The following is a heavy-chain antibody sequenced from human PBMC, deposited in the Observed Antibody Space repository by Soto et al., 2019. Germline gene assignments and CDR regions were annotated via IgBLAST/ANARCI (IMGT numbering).Heavy chain of an antibody. J-gene: IGHJ4*02. CDR2: IFVSGTTI. Sequence: EVQLVEAGGTLVQPGGSLRLSCVASGFTFSSYSLVWVRQAPGKGLEWISYIFVSGTTIYYADSVKGRFTVSRDNAQNSLFLVMNSLRAEDTAVYYCARDKDWAFDYWGQGTLVTGSS. CDR1: GFTFSSYS. V-gene: IGHV3-48*03. CDR3: ARDKDWAFDY. D-gene: IGHD3-9*01.